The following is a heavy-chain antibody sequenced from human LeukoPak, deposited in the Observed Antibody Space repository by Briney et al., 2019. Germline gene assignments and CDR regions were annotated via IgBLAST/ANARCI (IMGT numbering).Heavy chain of an antibody. V-gene: IGHV1-18*01. Sequence: SVNVSCKASGYTFTSYGISWVRQAPGQGLEWMGWISAYNGNTNYAQKLQGRVTMTTDTSTRTACMELRSLRSDDTAVYYCARDVPDVVPAAGGHAFDIWGQGTMVTVSS. CDR2: ISAYNGNT. CDR1: GYTFTSYG. D-gene: IGHD2-2*01. J-gene: IGHJ3*02. CDR3: ARDVPDVVPAAGGHAFDI.